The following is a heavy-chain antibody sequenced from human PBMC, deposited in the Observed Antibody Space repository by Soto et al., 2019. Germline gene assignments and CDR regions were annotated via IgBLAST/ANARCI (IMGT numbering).Heavy chain of an antibody. J-gene: IGHJ4*02. V-gene: IGHV4-34*01. Sequence: PSETLSLTCAVYGGSFSGYYWSWIRQPPGKGLEWIGEINHSGSTNYNPSLKSRVTISVDTSKNQFSLKLSSVTAADTAVYYCARGQLRFLEWLSYFDYWGQGTLVTAPQ. CDR3: ARGQLRFLEWLSYFDY. D-gene: IGHD3-3*01. CDR2: INHSGST. CDR1: GGSFSGYY.